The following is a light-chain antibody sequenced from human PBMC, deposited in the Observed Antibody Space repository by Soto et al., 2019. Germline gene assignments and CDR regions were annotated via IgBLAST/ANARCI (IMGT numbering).Light chain of an antibody. CDR2: GAS. Sequence: DIVMTQSPATLSVSPGERATLSCRASQSVSNNLAWYQQKPGQASRLLIFGASTRATGIPARFSGSGSGTEFTLTISSLQSEDFAVYYCQQYNNWPPLTFGGGTKVEIK. V-gene: IGKV3-15*01. CDR1: QSVSNN. J-gene: IGKJ4*01. CDR3: QQYNNWPPLT.